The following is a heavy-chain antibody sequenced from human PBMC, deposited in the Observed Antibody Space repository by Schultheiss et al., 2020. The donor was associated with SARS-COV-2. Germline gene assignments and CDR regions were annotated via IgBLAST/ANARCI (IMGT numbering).Heavy chain of an antibody. J-gene: IGHJ4*02. CDR3: ARDQVPVVAATPGY. V-gene: IGHV3-48*04. Sequence: GGSLRLSCAASGFLFSTYSMHWVRQAPGKGLEWVSYISSSGSTIYYADSVKGRFTISRDNAKNSLYLQMNSLRAEDTAVYYCARDQVPVVAATPGYWGQGTLVTVSS. CDR1: GFLFSTYS. CDR2: ISSSGSTI. D-gene: IGHD2-15*01.